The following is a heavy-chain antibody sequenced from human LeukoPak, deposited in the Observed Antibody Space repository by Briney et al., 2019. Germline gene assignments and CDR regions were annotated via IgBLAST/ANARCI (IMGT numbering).Heavy chain of an antibody. CDR2: IIPIFGTA. J-gene: IGHJ5*02. Sequence: GASVKVSCKASGGTFSSYAISWVRQAPGQGLEWMGGIIPIFGTANYAQKFQGRVTMTRNTSISTAYMELTSLRSEDTAVYYCAREYQLLGTVYNYFDPWGQGTLVTVSS. CDR3: AREYQLLGTVYNYFDP. D-gene: IGHD2-2*01. CDR1: GGTFSSYA. V-gene: IGHV1-69*05.